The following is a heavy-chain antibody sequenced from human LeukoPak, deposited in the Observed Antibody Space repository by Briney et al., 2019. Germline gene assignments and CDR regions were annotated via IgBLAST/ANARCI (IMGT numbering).Heavy chain of an antibody. D-gene: IGHD1-26*01. Sequence: GGSLRLSCAASGFTFSSYAMSWVRQAPGKGLEWVSAIIGSGSSTYYADSVKGRFTISRDNSKNTLYLQMNSLRAEDTAVYYCARDFRSGSRREVDYWGQGTLVTVSS. J-gene: IGHJ4*02. CDR3: ARDFRSGSRREVDY. CDR1: GFTFSSYA. CDR2: IIGSGSST. V-gene: IGHV3-23*01.